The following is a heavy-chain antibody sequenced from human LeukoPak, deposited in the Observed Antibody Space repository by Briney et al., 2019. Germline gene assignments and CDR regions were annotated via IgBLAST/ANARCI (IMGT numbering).Heavy chain of an antibody. CDR1: GDSLSSYY. J-gene: IGHJ4*02. Sequence: SETLSLTCTVSGDSLSSYYWSWIRQPPGKGLEWLGYIYGSGSTHYDPSLRSRVTISEDTSKNQFSLKLTSVTAADTSFYYCARNVGWYSHDSWGQGTLVTVSS. D-gene: IGHD6-19*01. CDR3: ARNVGWYSHDS. V-gene: IGHV4-59*08. CDR2: IYGSGST.